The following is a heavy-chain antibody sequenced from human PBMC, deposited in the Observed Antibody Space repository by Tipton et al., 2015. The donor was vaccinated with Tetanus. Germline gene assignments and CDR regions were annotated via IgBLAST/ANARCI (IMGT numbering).Heavy chain of an antibody. J-gene: IGHJ4*02. D-gene: IGHD6-25*01. V-gene: IGHV3-21*06. Sequence: SLRLSCEVSGFIFSSYTMNWARQAPGKGLEWVSSISSTSSYIYYADSLKGRFTISRDNAKSSFYLQMNSLRAEDTAVYFWASGSALDYWGTGTLVTVSS. CDR2: ISSTSSYI. CDR3: ASGSALDY. CDR1: GFIFSSYT.